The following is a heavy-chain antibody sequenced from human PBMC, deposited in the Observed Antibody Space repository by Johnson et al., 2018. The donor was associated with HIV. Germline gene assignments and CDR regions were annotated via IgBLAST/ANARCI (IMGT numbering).Heavy chain of an antibody. J-gene: IGHJ3*02. CDR3: AKAVTGEGAFDI. V-gene: IGHV3-66*02. D-gene: IGHD7-27*01. CDR2: IYSGGST. Sequence: VQLVESGGGLVQPGGSLRLSCAASGFTVSSNYMSWVRQAPGKGLEWVSIIYSGGSTYYADSVKGRFTISRDNSKDTLYLEMNSLRAEDTAVYYCAKAVTGEGAFDIWGQGTMVTVSS. CDR1: GFTVSSNY.